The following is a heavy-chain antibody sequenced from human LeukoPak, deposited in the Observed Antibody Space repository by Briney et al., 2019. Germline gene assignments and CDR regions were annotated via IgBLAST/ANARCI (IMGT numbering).Heavy chain of an antibody. Sequence: SETLSLTCTVSGGSISSSSYYWGWIRQPPGKGLEWIGSIYYSGSTYYNPSLKSRVTISVDTSKNQFSLKLSSVTAADTAVYYCARGVQGWLQIEIHAFDIWGQGTMVTVSS. CDR3: ARGVQGWLQIEIHAFDI. CDR1: GGSISSSSYY. V-gene: IGHV4-39*07. D-gene: IGHD5-24*01. CDR2: IYYSGST. J-gene: IGHJ3*02.